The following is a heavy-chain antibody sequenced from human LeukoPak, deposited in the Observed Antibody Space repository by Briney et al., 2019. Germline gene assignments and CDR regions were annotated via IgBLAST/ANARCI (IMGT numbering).Heavy chain of an antibody. Sequence: PGGSLRLSCEASGLSFSTSYMHWVRQAPGKGLVWVSRIHSTGAYIDYADSVKGRFTISRDNAKNSPYLQMNSLRAEDTAVYYCARASDGDLNFDYWGQGTLVTVSS. CDR3: ARASDGDLNFDY. J-gene: IGHJ4*02. CDR1: GLSFSTSY. CDR2: IHSTGAYI. D-gene: IGHD4-17*01. V-gene: IGHV3-74*01.